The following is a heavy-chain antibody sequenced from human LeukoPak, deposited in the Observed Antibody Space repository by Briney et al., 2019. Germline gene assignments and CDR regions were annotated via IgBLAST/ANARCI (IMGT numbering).Heavy chain of an antibody. Sequence: GGSLRLSCAASGFTFSSYAMHWVRQAPGKGLEYVSAISSNGGSTYYANSVKGRFTISRDNSKNTLYLQVGSLRAEDMAVYYCARDRSPYYYYMDVWGKGTTVTVSS. J-gene: IGHJ6*03. D-gene: IGHD1-26*01. CDR3: ARDRSPYYYYMDV. V-gene: IGHV3-64*01. CDR2: ISSNGGST. CDR1: GFTFSSYA.